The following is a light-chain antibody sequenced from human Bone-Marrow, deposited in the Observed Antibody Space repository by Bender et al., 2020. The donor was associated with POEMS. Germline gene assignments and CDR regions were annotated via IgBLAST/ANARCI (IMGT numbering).Light chain of an antibody. J-gene: IGLJ1*01. CDR3: SSYAGNNNLEV. Sequence: SSELTQPSSVSVSPGQTARITCSGDVLAKKYVRWFQQKTGQAPVLVIYKDNERPSGIPERFSGSSSGTTATLTISGAQVEDEADYFCSSYAGNNNLEVFGTGTKVTVL. CDR2: KDN. V-gene: IGLV3-27*01. CDR1: VLAKKY.